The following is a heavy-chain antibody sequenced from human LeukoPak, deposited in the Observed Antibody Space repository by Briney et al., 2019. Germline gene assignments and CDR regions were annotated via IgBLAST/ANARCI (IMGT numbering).Heavy chain of an antibody. V-gene: IGHV3-23*01. CDR1: GFTFSTYA. CDR2: ISGSGDSA. Sequence: QTGGSLRLSCAASGFTFSTYAMNWVRQAPGKGLEWVSSISGSGDSAYYADSVKGRFTISRDNSKNTLSLQINSLRAEDTALYYCGKGLRYSGVDYWGQGTLVTVSS. J-gene: IGHJ4*02. D-gene: IGHD5-12*01. CDR3: GKGLRYSGVDY.